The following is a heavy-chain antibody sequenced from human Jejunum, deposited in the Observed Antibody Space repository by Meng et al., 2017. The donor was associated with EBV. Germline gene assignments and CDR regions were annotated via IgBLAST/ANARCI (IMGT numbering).Heavy chain of an antibody. J-gene: IGHJ4*02. V-gene: IGHV4-30-2*01. CDR2: IYYSGSA. CDR1: GGSISSGGYS. Sequence: QLQLQESGSGLVKPSETLAFTCAVSGGSISSGGYSWHWIRQPPGKGIQWIGYIYYSGSAFYNPSLKSRVTLSVDRSKNQFSLNLSSVTAADTAVYYCARGAYFDYWGQGTLVTVSS. CDR3: ARGAYFDY.